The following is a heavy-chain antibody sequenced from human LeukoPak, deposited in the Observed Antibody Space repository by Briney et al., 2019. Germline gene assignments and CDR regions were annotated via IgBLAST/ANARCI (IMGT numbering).Heavy chain of an antibody. Sequence: GGSLRLSCAASGFTFSDYYMSWIRQAPGKGMEWVSYISGSSSYTNYAGSVKGRFTISREKDKDSMYLQMNRLRGEDTAVYYWARSYRSGWDDYWGQGTLATVSS. CDR3: ARSYRSGWDDY. CDR1: GFTFSDYY. D-gene: IGHD6-25*01. V-gene: IGHV3-11*03. CDR2: ISGSSSYT. J-gene: IGHJ4*02.